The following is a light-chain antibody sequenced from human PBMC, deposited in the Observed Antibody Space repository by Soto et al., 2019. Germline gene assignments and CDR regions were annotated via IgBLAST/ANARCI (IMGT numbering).Light chain of an antibody. CDR1: QSVSSN. CDR2: GAS. J-gene: IGKJ5*01. CDR3: QQYNNWPLT. Sequence: EIVMTQSPATLSVSPGERATLSCRASQSVSSNLAWYQQKPGQAPSLLIYGASSRATGIPVRFSGSGSGTEFTLTISSLQSEDFAVYYCQQYNNWPLTFGQGTRLE. V-gene: IGKV3-15*01.